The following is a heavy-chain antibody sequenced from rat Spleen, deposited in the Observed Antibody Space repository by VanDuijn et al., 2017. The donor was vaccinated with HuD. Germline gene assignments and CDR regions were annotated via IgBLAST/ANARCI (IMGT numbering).Heavy chain of an antibody. Sequence: EVKLVESGGGLVQPGRSLKLSCEASGFNCNDYWMGWVRQAPGKGLEWLGEINQDSRTKKYSPSLKDKFTVSRDNAQNTLYLQMSKLGSEDTAIYYCVREDLGINYWGQGVMVTVSS. CDR2: INQDSRTK. D-gene: IGHD4-6*01. V-gene: IGHV4-2*01. CDR1: GFNCNDYW. J-gene: IGHJ2*01. CDR3: VREDLGINY.